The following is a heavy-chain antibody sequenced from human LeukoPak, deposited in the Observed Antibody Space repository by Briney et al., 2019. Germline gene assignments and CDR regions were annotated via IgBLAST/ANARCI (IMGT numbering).Heavy chain of an antibody. J-gene: IGHJ4*02. CDR2: IYYSGST. V-gene: IGHV4-39*01. Sequence: SETLSLTCTVSGGSISSSRYSWGWIRQPPGKGLEWIGSIYYSGSTYYNPSLKSRVTISVDTSKNQFSLQLSSVTAADTAVYYCAISSPGGAGTNYWGQGTLVTVSS. CDR3: AISSPGGAGTNY. CDR1: GGSISSSRYS. D-gene: IGHD6-19*01.